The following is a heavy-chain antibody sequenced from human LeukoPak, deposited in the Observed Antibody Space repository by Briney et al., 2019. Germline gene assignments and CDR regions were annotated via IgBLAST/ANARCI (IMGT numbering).Heavy chain of an antibody. V-gene: IGHV3-43D*03. CDR2: ISWHGGST. Sequence: GGSLRLSCVASGFTFDDYAMHWVRQAPGKGLEWVSLISWHGGSTYYADSVKGRFTVSRDNSKNSLYLQMNSLRAEDTAVYYCAELGITMIGGVWGKGTTVTISS. J-gene: IGHJ6*04. D-gene: IGHD3-10*02. CDR3: AELGITMIGGV. CDR1: GFTFDDYA.